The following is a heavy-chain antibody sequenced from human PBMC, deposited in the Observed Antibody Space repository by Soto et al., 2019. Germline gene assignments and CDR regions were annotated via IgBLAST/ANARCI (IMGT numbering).Heavy chain of an antibody. CDR3: ARERITIFGVVSGPDY. D-gene: IGHD3-3*01. V-gene: IGHV1-46*01. J-gene: IGHJ4*02. CDR1: GYTFTSYY. Sequence: RASVKVSCKASGYTFTSYYMHWVRQAPGQGLEWMGIINPSGGSTSYAQKFQGRVTMTRDTSTSTVYMELSSLRSEDTAVYYCARERITIFGVVSGPDYWGQGTLVTVSS. CDR2: INPSGGST.